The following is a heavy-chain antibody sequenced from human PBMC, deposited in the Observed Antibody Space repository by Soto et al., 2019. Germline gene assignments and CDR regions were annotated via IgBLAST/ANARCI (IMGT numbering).Heavy chain of an antibody. V-gene: IGHV3-30*04. Sequence: QVQLVESGGGVVQPGRSLRLSCTASGFTFSNYAMHWVRQTPGKRLEWVAGVSYDGRKQYYADSLKGRVTISRDNSKKTVYLQMNSLRPDDTALFYCARDISSVVGTRGDAFDLWGQGTMVTVSS. CDR3: ARDISSVVGTRGDAFDL. J-gene: IGHJ3*01. CDR2: VSYDGRKQ. CDR1: GFTFSNYA. D-gene: IGHD6-19*01.